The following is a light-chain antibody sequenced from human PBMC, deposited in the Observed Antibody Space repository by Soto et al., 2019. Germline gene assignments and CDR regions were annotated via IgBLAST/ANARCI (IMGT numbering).Light chain of an antibody. V-gene: IGKV2-40*01. Sequence: EIVMTQSPLSLPVTPGESASISCRSSQSLLNSDDGNTYLDWYLQKPGQSPQLLIYTVSYRAPGVPDRISGSGSGTDFTLKISRVEAEDVGVYYFMQRIEFPRTFGGGTKVEIK. CDR3: MQRIEFPRT. CDR2: TVS. CDR1: QSLLNSDDGNTY. J-gene: IGKJ4*01.